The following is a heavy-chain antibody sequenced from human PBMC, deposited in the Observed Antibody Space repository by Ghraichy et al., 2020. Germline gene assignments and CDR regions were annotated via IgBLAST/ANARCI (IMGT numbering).Heavy chain of an antibody. J-gene: IGHJ4*02. CDR1: GFTFSSYA. V-gene: IGHV3-23*01. D-gene: IGHD1-20*01. Sequence: GGSLRLSCAASGFTFSSYAMSWVRQAPGKGLEWVSAISGSGGSTYYADSVKGRFTISRDNSKNTLYLQMNSLRAEDTAVYYCAKGRRPPYNWNYDYWGQGTLVTVSS. CDR2: ISGSGGST. CDR3: AKGRRPPYNWNYDY.